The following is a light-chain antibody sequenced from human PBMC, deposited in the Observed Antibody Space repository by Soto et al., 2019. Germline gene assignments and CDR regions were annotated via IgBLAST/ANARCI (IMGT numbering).Light chain of an antibody. J-gene: IGKJ2*01. Sequence: DIQMTQSPSSLSASVGDRVTITCRASRSISSYLNWYQQKLGKAPKLLIYAASSLQSGVSSRFSGSGSGTDFTLTISSLQPEDFAIYYCQQSYSNPYIFGQATKLAIK. CDR2: AAS. CDR1: RSISSY. V-gene: IGKV1-39*01. CDR3: QQSYSNPYI.